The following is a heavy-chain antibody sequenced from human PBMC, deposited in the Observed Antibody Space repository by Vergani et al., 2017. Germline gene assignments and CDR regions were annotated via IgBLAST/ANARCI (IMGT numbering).Heavy chain of an antibody. Sequence: QVQLQESGPGLVKPSETLSLTCTVSGGSISSYYWSWIRQPPGKGLEWIGYIYYSGSTNYNPSLKSRVTISVDTSKNQFSLKLSSVTAADTAVYYCATNRGEGAFDIWGQGTMVTVSS. CDR2: IYYSGST. V-gene: IGHV4-59*01. D-gene: IGHD2-8*01. J-gene: IGHJ3*02. CDR1: GGSISSYY. CDR3: ATNRGEGAFDI.